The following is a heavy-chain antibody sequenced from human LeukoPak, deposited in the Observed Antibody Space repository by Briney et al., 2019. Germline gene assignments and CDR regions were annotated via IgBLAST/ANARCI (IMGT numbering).Heavy chain of an antibody. J-gene: IGHJ4*02. D-gene: IGHD6-13*01. CDR2: IYSGGST. Sequence: GGSLRLSCAASGFTVSSNYMSWVRQAPGKGLEWVSVIYSGGSTYYADSVKGRFTISRDNSKNTLYPQMNSLRAEDTAVYYCARGFAIAAAGTAIDYWGQGTLVTVSS. CDR3: ARGFAIAAAGTAIDY. V-gene: IGHV3-53*01. CDR1: GFTVSSNY.